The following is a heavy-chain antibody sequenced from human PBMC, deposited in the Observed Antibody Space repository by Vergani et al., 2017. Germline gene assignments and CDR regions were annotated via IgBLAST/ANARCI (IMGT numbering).Heavy chain of an antibody. J-gene: IGHJ4*02. CDR3: ARVNYDFLEIDY. Sequence: QVQLVQSGTEVKKPGSSVKVSCKASGGTFSSYAISWVRQAPGQGLEWMGGIIPIFGTANYAQKFQGRVTITADESTSTAYIELSSLRSEDMAVYYCARVNYDFLEIDYWGQGTLVTVSS. D-gene: IGHD3-3*01. V-gene: IGHV1-69*01. CDR1: GGTFSSYA. CDR2: IIPIFGTA.